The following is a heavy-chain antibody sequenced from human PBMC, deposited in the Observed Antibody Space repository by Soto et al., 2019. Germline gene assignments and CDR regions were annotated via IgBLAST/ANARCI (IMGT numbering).Heavy chain of an antibody. CDR3: ANLRDGYYYYYGMDV. V-gene: IGHV4-59*02. Sequence: SETLSLTCAVSGGSVTTYHWTWIRQPPGKGLEWIGYIYNSGSTNYSPALKSRVTISLDTSKNQFSLKVNSVTAADTAMYYCANLRDGYYYYYGMDVWGQGTSVTGSS. CDR2: IYNSGST. D-gene: IGHD3-10*01. CDR1: GGSVTTYH. J-gene: IGHJ6*02.